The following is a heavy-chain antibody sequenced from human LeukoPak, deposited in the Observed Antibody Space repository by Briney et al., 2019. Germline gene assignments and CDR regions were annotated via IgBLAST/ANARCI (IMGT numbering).Heavy chain of an antibody. V-gene: IGHV3-23*01. CDR3: AKDRHAPGRYCSSTTCFPFDP. CDR1: GFSFSSYN. D-gene: IGHD2-2*01. Sequence: GGSLRLSCAASGFSFSSYNMNWVRLTPGKGLEWVSGISGSGGSTYYADSVKGRFTISRDNSKNTLYLQMNSLRAEDTAVYYCAKDRHAPGRYCSSTTCFPFDPWGQGTLVTVSS. J-gene: IGHJ5*02. CDR2: ISGSGGST.